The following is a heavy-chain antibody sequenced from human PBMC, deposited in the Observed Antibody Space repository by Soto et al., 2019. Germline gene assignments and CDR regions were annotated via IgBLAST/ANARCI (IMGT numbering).Heavy chain of an antibody. J-gene: IGHJ4*02. CDR3: AKMDYGDSFDY. Sequence: SETLSLTCTVSGGSVSSGSYYWSWIRQPPGKGLEWIGYIYYSGSTNYNPSLKSRVTISVDTSKNQFSLKLSSVTAADTAVYYCAKMDYGDSFDYWGQETRVTVS. D-gene: IGHD4-17*01. CDR1: GGSVSSGSYY. V-gene: IGHV4-61*01. CDR2: IYYSGST.